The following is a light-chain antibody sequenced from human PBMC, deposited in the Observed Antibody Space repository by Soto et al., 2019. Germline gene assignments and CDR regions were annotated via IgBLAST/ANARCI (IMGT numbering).Light chain of an antibody. CDR3: QQYSSFYS. CDR1: QSISSW. CDR2: DAS. J-gene: IGKJ2*03. V-gene: IGKV1-5*01. Sequence: DIQMTQSPSTLSASVGDRVTITCRARQSISSWLAWYQQKPGKAPKLLIYDASSLESGVPSRFSGSESGTEFALTISSLQPGDFATYYCQQYSSFYSFGQGTKLEIK.